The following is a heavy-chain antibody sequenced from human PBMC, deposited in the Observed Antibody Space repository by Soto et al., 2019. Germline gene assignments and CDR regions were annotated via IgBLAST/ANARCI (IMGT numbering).Heavy chain of an antibody. CDR3: ARDARFLEWLDVHDY. CDR2: IYHSGST. D-gene: IGHD3-3*01. J-gene: IGHJ4*02. V-gene: IGHV4-31*03. Sequence: PSETLSLTCTVSGVAISSGGYYFDCIRQRPWKGLELIGYIYHSGSTYYNPSLKSRVIISIDTSKNQFSLNLTSVTAADTAVYYCARDARFLEWLDVHDYWGQGTLVTVSS. CDR1: GVAISSGGYY.